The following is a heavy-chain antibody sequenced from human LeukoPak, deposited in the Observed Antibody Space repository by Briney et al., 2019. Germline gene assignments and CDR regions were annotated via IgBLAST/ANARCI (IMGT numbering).Heavy chain of an antibody. CDR3: ARGGHILTGYALDY. D-gene: IGHD3-9*01. V-gene: IGHV4-59*12. Sequence: SETLSLTCTVSGGSISNNYWSWFRQPPGKGLEWIGYIYHSGSTNYNPSLKSRVTISVDKSKNQFSLKLSSVTAADTAVYYCARGGHILTGYALDYWGQGTLVTVSS. J-gene: IGHJ4*02. CDR1: GGSISNNY. CDR2: IYHSGST.